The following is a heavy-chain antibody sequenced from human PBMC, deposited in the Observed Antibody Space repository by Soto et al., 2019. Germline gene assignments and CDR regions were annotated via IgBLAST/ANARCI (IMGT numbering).Heavy chain of an antibody. V-gene: IGHV3-21*01. Sequence: EVQLVESGGGLVKPGGSPRLSCAASGFTFSSYSMNWVRQAPGKGLEWVSSISSSSSYIYYADSVKGRFTISRDNAKNSLYLQMNSLRAEDTAVYYCARDQYYGSGSYPFSFDYWGQGTLVTVSS. CDR2: ISSSSSYI. CDR1: GFTFSSYS. D-gene: IGHD3-10*01. J-gene: IGHJ4*02. CDR3: ARDQYYGSGSYPFSFDY.